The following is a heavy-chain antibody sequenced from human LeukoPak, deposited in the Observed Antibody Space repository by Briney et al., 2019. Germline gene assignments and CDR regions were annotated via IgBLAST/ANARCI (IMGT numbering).Heavy chain of an antibody. Sequence: PSQTLSLTCTVSGGSISSGGYYWSWIRQPPGKGLEWIGYIYHSGSTYYDPSLKSRVTISVDRSKNQFSLKLSSVTAADTAVYYCATKSWPGGFGELSPWGQGTLVTVSS. V-gene: IGHV4-30-2*01. CDR3: ATKSWPGGFGELSP. D-gene: IGHD3-10*01. CDR1: GGSISSGGYY. J-gene: IGHJ5*02. CDR2: IYHSGST.